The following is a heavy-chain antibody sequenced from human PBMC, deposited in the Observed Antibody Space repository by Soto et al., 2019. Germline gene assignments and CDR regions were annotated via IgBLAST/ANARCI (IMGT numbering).Heavy chain of an antibody. Sequence: GRSHRLSCASSGFTFNIYAMTWVRQAPGNGLEWVSAISRYGDITYYADSVEGRFSISRDNSKNTLYLQMNSLRAEDTAVYYCAKDRYLDHDSRGYLFDNWGQGTLVTVSS. V-gene: IGHV3-23*01. CDR3: AKDRYLDHDSRGYLFDN. CDR2: ISRYGDIT. D-gene: IGHD3-22*01. CDR1: GFTFNIYA. J-gene: IGHJ4*02.